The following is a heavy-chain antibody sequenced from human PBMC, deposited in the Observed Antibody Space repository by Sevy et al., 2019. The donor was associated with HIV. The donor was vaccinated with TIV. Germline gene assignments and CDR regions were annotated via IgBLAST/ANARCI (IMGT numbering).Heavy chain of an antibody. D-gene: IGHD3-10*01. CDR3: TTDVMVRGGMGFDP. J-gene: IGHJ5*02. Sequence: GGSLRLSCAASGFTFSNAWMSWVRQAPGKGLEWVGRIKSKTDGGTTDYAAPVKGRFTISRDDSKNTLYLQMNSLKTEDTAVYYCTTDVMVRGGMGFDPWGQGTLVTVSS. V-gene: IGHV3-15*01. CDR2: IKSKTDGGTT. CDR1: GFTFSNAW.